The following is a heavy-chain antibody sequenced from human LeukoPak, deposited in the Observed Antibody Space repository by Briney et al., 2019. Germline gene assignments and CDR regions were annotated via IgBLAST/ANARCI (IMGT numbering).Heavy chain of an antibody. CDR2: TSGPGGSR. CDR1: GFTFSSYA. Sequence: GGSLRLSCAASGFTFSSYAMSWVRQAPGKGLEWVSATSGPGGSRDYADSVEGRFTISRDNSKNTLYLQMNSLRAEDTDIYYCAKKVGLVSAPLYYFDLWGQGTLVTVSS. CDR3: AKKVGLVSAPLYYFDL. J-gene: IGHJ4*02. V-gene: IGHV3-23*01. D-gene: IGHD6-6*01.